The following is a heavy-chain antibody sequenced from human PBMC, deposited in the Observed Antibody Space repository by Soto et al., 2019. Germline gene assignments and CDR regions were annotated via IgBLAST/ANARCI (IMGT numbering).Heavy chain of an antibody. J-gene: IGHJ4*02. V-gene: IGHV1-46*01. CDR2: INPRDGKT. D-gene: IGHD3-3*01. CDR3: GRVGQVLAETFDS. Sequence: ASLKVPCKASGYPFTSQYIHWLRHAPGQGFQWMGIINPRDGKTTYAQNFQGTITMTRDTSTSTLYLELTSLTSDDTAVYYCGRVGQVLAETFDSWGQGTLVTVSS. CDR1: GYPFTSQY.